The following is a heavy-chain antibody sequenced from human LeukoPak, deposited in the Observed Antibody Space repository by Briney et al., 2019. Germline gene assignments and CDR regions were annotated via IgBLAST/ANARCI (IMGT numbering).Heavy chain of an antibody. CDR2: ISYDGSNK. Sequence: GGSLRLSCAASGFTFSSYATHWVRQAPGKGLEWVAVISYDGSNKYYADSVKGRFTISRDNSKNTLYLQMNSLRAEDTAVYYCAREPTTEFDYWGQGTLVTVSS. V-gene: IGHV3-30-3*01. CDR3: AREPTTEFDY. CDR1: GFTFSSYA. J-gene: IGHJ4*02. D-gene: IGHD4-11*01.